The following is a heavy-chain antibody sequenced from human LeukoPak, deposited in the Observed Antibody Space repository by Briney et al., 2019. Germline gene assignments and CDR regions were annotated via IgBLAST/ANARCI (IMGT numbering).Heavy chain of an antibody. Sequence: GGSPRLSCAASGFTVSSNYMSWVRQAPGKGLEWVSVLYSGGSTYYAGSVKGRFTISRDNSKNTLYLQMNSLRAEDTAVYYCARAPPGYCSGGSCSRPLDFWGQGTLVTVSS. CDR1: GFTVSSNY. J-gene: IGHJ4*02. CDR2: LYSGGST. CDR3: ARAPPGYCSGGSCSRPLDF. V-gene: IGHV3-66*01. D-gene: IGHD2-15*01.